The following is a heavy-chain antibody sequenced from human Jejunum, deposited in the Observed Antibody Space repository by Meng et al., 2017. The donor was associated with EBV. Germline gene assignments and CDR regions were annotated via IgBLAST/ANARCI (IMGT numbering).Heavy chain of an antibody. CDR2: IRSKADGETT. D-gene: IGHD2-2*02. J-gene: IGHJ4*02. V-gene: IGHV3-15*01. CDR3: TSGYTGPSRDGH. CDR1: GFTFNIAW. Sequence: GKLWGSGGGLVRPGGSFRRCWAASGFTFNIAWMNWVRQAPGKGLEWVGLIRSKADGETTDYAAPVKGRFTISRDDSTDTLYLQMNSLQTEDAGVYYCTSGYTGPSRDGHWGQGTLVTVSS.